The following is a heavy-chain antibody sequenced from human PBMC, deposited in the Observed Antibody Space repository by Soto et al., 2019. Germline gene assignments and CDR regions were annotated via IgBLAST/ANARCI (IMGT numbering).Heavy chain of an antibody. D-gene: IGHD3-3*01. Sequence: GGSLRLSCAASGFTFSSYAMSWVRQAPGKGLEWVSAISGSGGSTYYADSVKGRFTISRDTSKNTLYLQMNSLRAEDTAVYYCAKDREWLGEEVDAFDIWGQGTMVTVSS. J-gene: IGHJ3*02. V-gene: IGHV3-23*01. CDR3: AKDREWLGEEVDAFDI. CDR1: GFTFSSYA. CDR2: ISGSGGST.